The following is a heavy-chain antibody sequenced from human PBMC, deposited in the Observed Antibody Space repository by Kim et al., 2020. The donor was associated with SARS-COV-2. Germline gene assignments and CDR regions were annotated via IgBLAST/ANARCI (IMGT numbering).Heavy chain of an antibody. V-gene: IGHV3-30-3*01. J-gene: IGHJ6*01. CDR2: ISYNPTNN. CDR1: GFTFRSYA. CDR3: NRAQWLTSGYFYGLDV. Sequence: GGSLRLSCAASGFTFRSYAIHWVRQAPGKGPEWVGVISYNPTNNSSAYAVRGRVTISIAKYNSKHTPHLQMQNIKNADLYYYSTNRAQWLTSGYFYGLDV. D-gene: IGHD6-19*01.